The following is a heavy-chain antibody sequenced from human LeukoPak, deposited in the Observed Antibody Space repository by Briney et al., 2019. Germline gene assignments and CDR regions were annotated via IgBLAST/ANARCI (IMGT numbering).Heavy chain of an antibody. CDR2: ISSSSSTI. CDR3: ARDPEQTRSPTFDY. V-gene: IGHV3-48*01. Sequence: PGGSLRLSCAASGFTFSSYSMNWVRQAPGKGLEWVSYISSSSSTIYYADSVKGRFTISRDNAKNSLYLQMNSLRAEDTAVYYCARDPEQTRSPTFDYWGQGTLVTVSS. D-gene: IGHD1-14*01. J-gene: IGHJ4*02. CDR1: GFTFSSYS.